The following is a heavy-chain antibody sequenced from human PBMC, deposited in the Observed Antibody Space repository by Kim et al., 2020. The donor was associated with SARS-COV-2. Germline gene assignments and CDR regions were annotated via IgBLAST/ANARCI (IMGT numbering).Heavy chain of an antibody. D-gene: IGHD2-2*01. Sequence: SETLSLTCTVSGGSISSSSYYWGWIRQPPGKGLEWIGSIYYSGSTYYNPSLKSRVTISVDTSKNQFSLKLSSVTAADTAVYYCASRGIVVVPAWEDFDYWGQGTLVTVSS. J-gene: IGHJ4*02. CDR2: IYYSGST. CDR3: ASRGIVVVPAWEDFDY. V-gene: IGHV4-39*01. CDR1: GGSISSSSYY.